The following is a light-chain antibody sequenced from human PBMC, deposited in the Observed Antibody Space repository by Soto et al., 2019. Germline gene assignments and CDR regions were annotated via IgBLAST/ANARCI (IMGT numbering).Light chain of an antibody. CDR1: ESLFGF. CDR2: GVS. CDR3: QSYNDWPFA. Sequence: DIVLTQSPATLSVSPGDRVPLSCRASESLFGFLAWYQQKPGQAPRLLMYGVSTRATGIPARFSGGGSATDFTLTISSLQSEDSAFYFCQSYNDWPFASGLGTRLEI. J-gene: IGKJ2*01. V-gene: IGKV3-15*01.